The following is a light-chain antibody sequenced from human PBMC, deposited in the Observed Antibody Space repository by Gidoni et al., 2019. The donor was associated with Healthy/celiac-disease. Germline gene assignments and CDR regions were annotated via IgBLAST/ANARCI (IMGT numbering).Light chain of an antibody. CDR1: ELPKQY. Sequence: SYELTQPPSVSVSPGQTARITCSGDELPKQYAYWYQQKPGQAPVLVIYKDSERPSGIPERFSGSSSGTTVTLTISVVQAEDEADYYCQSADSSGTWVVGGGTKLTVL. J-gene: IGLJ3*02. CDR2: KDS. V-gene: IGLV3-25*02. CDR3: QSADSSGTWV.